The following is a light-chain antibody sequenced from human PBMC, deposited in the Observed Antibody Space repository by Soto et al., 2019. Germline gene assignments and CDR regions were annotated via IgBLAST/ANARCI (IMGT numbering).Light chain of an antibody. J-gene: IGLJ1*01. Sequence: QSALTQPASVSGSPGQSITISCTGTSSDVGGYNYVSWYQQHPGKAPKLMIYAVSNRPSGVSNRFSGSKSGNTASLTISGLQAEDEADYYRSSYTSSSLYVFGTGTKVTVL. CDR2: AVS. CDR3: SSYTSSSLYV. CDR1: SSDVGGYNY. V-gene: IGLV2-14*01.